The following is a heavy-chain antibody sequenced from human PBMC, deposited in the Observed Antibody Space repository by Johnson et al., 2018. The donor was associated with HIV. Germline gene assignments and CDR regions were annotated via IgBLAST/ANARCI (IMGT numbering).Heavy chain of an antibody. CDR2: ISYDGSNK. V-gene: IGHV3-30*04. J-gene: IGHJ3*02. D-gene: IGHD3-22*01. CDR3: AKDPNPYYDSSGYYLMSFAFAAFDI. Sequence: QVQLVESGGGVVQPGRSLRLSCAASGFTFSSYAMHWVRQAPGKGLEWVAVISYDGSNKYYADSVKGRFTISRDNSKTTLYLQMNSLRAEDTAVYYCAKDPNPYYDSSGYYLMSFAFAAFDIWGQGTMVTVSS. CDR1: GFTFSSYA.